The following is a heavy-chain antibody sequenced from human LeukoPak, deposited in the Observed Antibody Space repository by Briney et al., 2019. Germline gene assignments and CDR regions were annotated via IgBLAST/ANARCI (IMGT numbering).Heavy chain of an antibody. D-gene: IGHD5-12*01. CDR2: INHSGST. CDR1: GGSFSGYY. Sequence: SETLSLTCAVYGGSFSGYYWSWIRQPPGKGLEWIGEINHSGSTNYNPSLKSRVTISVDTSKNQFSLKLSSVTAADTAVYYCARGWPLAYWGQGTLVTVSS. CDR3: ARGWPLAY. V-gene: IGHV4-34*01. J-gene: IGHJ4*02.